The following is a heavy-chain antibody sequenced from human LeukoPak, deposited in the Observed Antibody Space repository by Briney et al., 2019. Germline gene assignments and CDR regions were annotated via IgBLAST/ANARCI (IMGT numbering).Heavy chain of an antibody. V-gene: IGHV3-30*02. D-gene: IGHD6-13*01. CDR2: IWYDGSNN. Sequence: GGSLRLSCAASGFTFSSYGMHWVRQAPGKGLEWVAVIWYDGSNNYYADSVKGRFTISRDNSKNTLYLQMNSLRAEDTAVYYSVAAAGRIGVSAFDIWGQGTMVTVSS. J-gene: IGHJ3*02. CDR3: VAAAGRIGVSAFDI. CDR1: GFTFSSYG.